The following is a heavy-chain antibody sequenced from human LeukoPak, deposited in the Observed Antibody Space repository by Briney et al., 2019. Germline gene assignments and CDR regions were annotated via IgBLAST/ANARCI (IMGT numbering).Heavy chain of an antibody. CDR3: ANDETRYYYDSSGYYPVPYGMDV. CDR1: GFTFSSYA. CDR2: ISGSGGST. Sequence: AGSLILSGAASGFTFSSYAMGWVRQAPGKGLEWVSAISGSGGSTYYADSVKGRFTISRDNSKNTLYLQMNSLRAEDTAVYYCANDETRYYYDSSGYYPVPYGMDVWGHVNTVTVSS. D-gene: IGHD3-22*01. V-gene: IGHV3-23*01. J-gene: IGHJ6*02.